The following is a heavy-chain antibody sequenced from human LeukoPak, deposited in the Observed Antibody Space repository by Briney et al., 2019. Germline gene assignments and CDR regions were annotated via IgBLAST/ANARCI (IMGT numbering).Heavy chain of an antibody. J-gene: IGHJ6*03. D-gene: IGHD3-3*01. V-gene: IGHV3-48*01. Sequence: GGSLRLSCAASGFTFSSYSMNWVRQAPGKGLEWVSYISSSSSTIYYADSVKGRFTISRDNAKNSLYLQMNSLRAEDTAVYYCARASFGVVIPYMDVWGKGTTVTVPS. CDR2: ISSSSSTI. CDR3: ARASFGVVIPYMDV. CDR1: GFTFSSYS.